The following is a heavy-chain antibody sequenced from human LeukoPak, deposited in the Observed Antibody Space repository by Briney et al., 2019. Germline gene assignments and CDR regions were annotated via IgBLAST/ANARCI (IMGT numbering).Heavy chain of an antibody. J-gene: IGHJ4*02. Sequence: WGSLSLSCAASGFTFSDYYMSWIRQAPGKGLEWVSYISSSGSTIYYADSVKGRFTISRDNTKNSLYLQMNSLRAEDTAVYYCARVHIVVVLATRFDYWGQGTLVTVSS. V-gene: IGHV3-11*04. CDR1: GFTFSDYY. D-gene: IGHD2-21*01. CDR3: ARVHIVVVLATRFDY. CDR2: ISSSGSTI.